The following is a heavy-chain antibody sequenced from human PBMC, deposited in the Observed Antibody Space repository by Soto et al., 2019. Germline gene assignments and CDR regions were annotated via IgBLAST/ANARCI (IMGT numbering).Heavy chain of an antibody. J-gene: IGHJ6*02. CDR2: IGTAGDP. CDR1: GFTFSSYD. Sequence: HPGGSLRLSCAASGFTFSSYDMHWVRQATGKGLEWVSAIGTAGDPYYPGSVKGRFTISRENAKNSLYLQMNSLRAGDTAVYYCARALRIAAAGPYYYYGMDVWGQGTTVTVSS. D-gene: IGHD6-13*01. V-gene: IGHV3-13*05. CDR3: ARALRIAAAGPYYYYGMDV.